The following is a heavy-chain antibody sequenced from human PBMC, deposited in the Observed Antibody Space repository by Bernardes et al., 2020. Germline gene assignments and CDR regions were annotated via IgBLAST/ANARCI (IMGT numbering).Heavy chain of an antibody. D-gene: IGHD4-17*01. Sequence: SLRLSCAASGFTFSDHYMDWFRQAPGKGLEWVARIRNKANSYTTEYAASVKGRFTISRDDSKNSLYLQMNSLKTEDPAVYYCVKGTVAFDYWAQGTLVTV. CDR1: GFTFSDHY. V-gene: IGHV3-72*01. CDR2: IRNKANSYTT. CDR3: VKGTVAFDY. J-gene: IGHJ4*02.